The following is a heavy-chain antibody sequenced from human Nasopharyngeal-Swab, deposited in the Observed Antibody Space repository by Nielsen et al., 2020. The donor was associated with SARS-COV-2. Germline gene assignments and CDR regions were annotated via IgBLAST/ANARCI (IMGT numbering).Heavy chain of an antibody. D-gene: IGHD6-19*01. CDR3: ARGPQVPAGNGWYWFDP. J-gene: IGHJ5*02. V-gene: IGHV3-11*04. CDR1: GFAFSDYY. CDR2: ISSSGSTI. Sequence: GESLKLSCAASGFAFSDYYMSWIRQAPGKGLEWVSYISSSGSTIYYADSVKGRFTIARDNAKNSLYLQMNSLRAEDTAVYYCARGPQVPAGNGWYWFDPWGQGTLVTVSS.